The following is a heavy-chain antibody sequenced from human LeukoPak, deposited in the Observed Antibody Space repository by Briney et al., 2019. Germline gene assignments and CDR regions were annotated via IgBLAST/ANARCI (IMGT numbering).Heavy chain of an antibody. Sequence: SETLSLTCTVSGGSISDYYWIWIRQPPGRGLEWIGYIYYSGGTNYNPSLKSRVTISVDTSKNQFSLKLSSVTAADTAVYYCARVSNDYGGNGAFDIWGQGTMVTVSS. CDR1: GGSISDYY. V-gene: IGHV4-59*01. D-gene: IGHD4-23*01. CDR2: IYYSGGT. CDR3: ARVSNDYGGNGAFDI. J-gene: IGHJ3*02.